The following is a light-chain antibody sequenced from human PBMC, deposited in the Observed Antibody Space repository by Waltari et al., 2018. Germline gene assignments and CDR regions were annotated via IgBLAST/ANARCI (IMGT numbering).Light chain of an antibody. CDR3: SSYTSSSTYV. CDR1: SSDVGGFNL. J-gene: IGLJ1*01. CDR2: DVS. Sequence: SALTPPASVSGSPGQSITLPFTGTSSDVGGFNLFSWYQQHPGKAPKLMIYDVSKRPSGVSNRFSGSKSGNTASLTISGLQAEDEADYYCSSYTSSSTYVFGTGTKVTVL. V-gene: IGLV2-14*01.